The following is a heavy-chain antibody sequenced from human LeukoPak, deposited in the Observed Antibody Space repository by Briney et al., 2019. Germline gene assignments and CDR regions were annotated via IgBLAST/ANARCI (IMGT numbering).Heavy chain of an antibody. CDR3: ARERRYFDY. J-gene: IGHJ4*02. CDR2: IYHSGST. CDR1: GFTFSSYG. V-gene: IGHV4-4*02. Sequence: GSLRLSCAASGFTFSSYGMHWVRQPPGKGLEWIGEIYHSGSTNYNPSLKSRVTISVDKSKNQFSLKLSSVTAADTAVYYCARERRYFDYWGQGTLVTVSS.